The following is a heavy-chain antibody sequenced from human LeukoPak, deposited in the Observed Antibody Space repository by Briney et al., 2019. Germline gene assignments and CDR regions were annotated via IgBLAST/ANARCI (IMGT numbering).Heavy chain of an antibody. V-gene: IGHV3-7*05. J-gene: IGHJ4*02. CDR2: IKEDGSAK. CDR1: RFAFSSYW. Sequence: GGSLRLSCVASRFAFSSYWMAWVRQAPGKGLEWVANIKEDGSAKSYVDSVKGRFTISRDNAKNSLYLQLNSLRAEDTAVYYCARNYYGSGSYFDYWGQGAWSPSPQ. CDR3: ARNYYGSGSYFDY. D-gene: IGHD3-10*01.